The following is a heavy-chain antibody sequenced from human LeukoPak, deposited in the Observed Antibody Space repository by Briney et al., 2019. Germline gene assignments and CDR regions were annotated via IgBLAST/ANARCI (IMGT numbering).Heavy chain of an antibody. Sequence: GGSLRLSCAASGFTFSDYSMSWIRQAPGKGLEWVSYISSSGSTIYYTDSVKARFTISRDNAKNALYLQMNGLRADDTAVFYCARAQEPTYGYSWRAFDLWGQGTMVAVSS. D-gene: IGHD5-18*01. V-gene: IGHV3-11*04. J-gene: IGHJ3*01. CDR2: ISSSGSTI. CDR1: GFTFSDYS. CDR3: ARAQEPTYGYSWRAFDL.